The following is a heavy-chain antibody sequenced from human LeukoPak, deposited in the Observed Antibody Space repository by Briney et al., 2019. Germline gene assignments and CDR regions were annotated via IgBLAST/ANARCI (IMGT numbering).Heavy chain of an antibody. CDR1: GFTFDEYG. CDR3: ARLDASGLDY. D-gene: IGHD6-19*01. V-gene: IGHV3-48*03. CDR2: ISGSGRTI. Sequence: GGSLRLSCAASGFTFDEYGMSWVRQAPGKGLEWVSYISGSGRTIYYANSVKGRFTISRDNAKNSLYLQMNSLRADDTAVYYCARLDASGLDYWGQGTLVTVSS. J-gene: IGHJ4*02.